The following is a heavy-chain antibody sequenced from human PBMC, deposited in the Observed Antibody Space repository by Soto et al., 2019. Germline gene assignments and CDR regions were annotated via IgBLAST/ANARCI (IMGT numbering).Heavy chain of an antibody. D-gene: IGHD5-18*01. Sequence: ASVKVSCKASGGTFSSYAISWVRQAPGQGLEWMGGIIPIFGTANYAQKFQGRVTITADESTSTAYMELSSLRPEDTAVYYCARKGYSYDNWFDPWGQGTLVTVSS. J-gene: IGHJ5*02. CDR3: ARKGYSYDNWFDP. CDR2: IIPIFGTA. CDR1: GGTFSSYA. V-gene: IGHV1-69*13.